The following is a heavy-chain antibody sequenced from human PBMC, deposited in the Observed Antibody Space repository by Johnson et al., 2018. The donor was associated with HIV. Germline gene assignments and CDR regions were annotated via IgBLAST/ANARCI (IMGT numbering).Heavy chain of an antibody. CDR1: GFTFSSYD. J-gene: IGHJ3*02. CDR3: AREVFTIFGATQRGAFDI. CDR2: IGTAGDT. V-gene: IGHV3-13*01. Sequence: MQLVESGGGLVQPGGSLRLSCAASGFTFSSYDMHWVRQATGKGLEWVSAIGTAGDTYYPGSVKGRFTISRDNAKNSLYLQMNSLRAEDTAVYYCAREVFTIFGATQRGAFDIWGQGTMVTVSS. D-gene: IGHD3-3*01.